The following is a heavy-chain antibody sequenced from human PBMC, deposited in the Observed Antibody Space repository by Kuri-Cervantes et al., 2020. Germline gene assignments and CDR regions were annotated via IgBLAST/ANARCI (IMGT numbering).Heavy chain of an antibody. CDR3: ARVPRESAAR. V-gene: IGHV3-30*03. Sequence: LSLTCAASGFTFSSYGMHWVRQAPGKGLEWVAVISYDGSNKYYADSVKGRFTISRDNSKNTLYLQMNSLRAEDTAVYYCARVPRESAARWGQGTLVTVSS. D-gene: IGHD6-25*01. CDR2: ISYDGSNK. J-gene: IGHJ4*02. CDR1: GFTFSSYG.